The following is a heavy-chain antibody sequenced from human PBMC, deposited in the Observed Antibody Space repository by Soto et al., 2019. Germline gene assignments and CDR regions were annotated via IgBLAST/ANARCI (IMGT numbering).Heavy chain of an antibody. Sequence: QVQLVESGGGVVQPGRSLRLSCAASGFTFSSYAMHWVRQAPGKGLEWVAVIWYDGSNKYYADSLKGRFTISRDNSKNTLYLQMNSLRAEDTAVYYCARVYYYDSSGAFDIWGQGTMVTVSS. V-gene: IGHV3-33*01. CDR1: GFTFSSYA. D-gene: IGHD3-22*01. CDR2: IWYDGSNK. J-gene: IGHJ3*02. CDR3: ARVYYYDSSGAFDI.